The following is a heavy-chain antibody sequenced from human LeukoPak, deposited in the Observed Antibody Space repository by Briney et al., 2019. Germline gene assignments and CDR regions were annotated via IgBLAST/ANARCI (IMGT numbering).Heavy chain of an antibody. Sequence: ASVKLSCKASGGTFSSYTISWVRQAPGQGLEWMGRIIPILGIANYAQKFQGRVTITADKTTSTAYMELSSLRSEDTAVYYCARVHNSGGYGYYFDYWGQGTLVTVSS. CDR1: GGTFSSYT. CDR2: IIPILGIA. D-gene: IGHD6-19*01. V-gene: IGHV1-69*02. CDR3: ARVHNSGGYGYYFDY. J-gene: IGHJ4*02.